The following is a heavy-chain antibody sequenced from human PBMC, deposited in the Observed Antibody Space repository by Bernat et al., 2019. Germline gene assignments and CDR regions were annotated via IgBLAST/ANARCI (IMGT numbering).Heavy chain of an antibody. CDR3: ARDYVGYFDL. CDR1: GGSFSGYY. V-gene: IGHV4-34*01. J-gene: IGHJ2*01. D-gene: IGHD3-16*01. Sequence: QVQLHQWGAGLLKPSETLSLTCAVYGGSFSGYYWGWIRQPPGKGLEWIGEINHSGSTNYNPSLKSRVTISVDTSKNQFSLKLSSVTAADTAVYYCARDYVGYFDLWGRGTLVTVSS. CDR2: INHSGST.